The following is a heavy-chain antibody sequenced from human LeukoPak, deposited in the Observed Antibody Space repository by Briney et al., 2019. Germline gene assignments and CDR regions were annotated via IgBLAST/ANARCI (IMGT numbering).Heavy chain of an antibody. V-gene: IGHV3-30*18. CDR1: GFTFSSYG. Sequence: GRSLRLSCAASGFTFSSYGMPWVRQAPGKGLEWVAVISYDGSNKYYADSVKGRFTISRDNSKNTLYLQMNSLRAEDTAVYYCAKTRPYSSGWYTSVRYYYYGMDVWGQGTTVTVSS. J-gene: IGHJ6*02. CDR2: ISYDGSNK. D-gene: IGHD6-19*01. CDR3: AKTRPYSSGWYTSVRYYYYGMDV.